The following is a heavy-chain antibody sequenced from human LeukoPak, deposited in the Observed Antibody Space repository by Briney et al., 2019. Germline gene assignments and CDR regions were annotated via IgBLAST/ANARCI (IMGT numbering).Heavy chain of an antibody. CDR1: GFTFSSYG. Sequence: GGSLRLSCAASGFTFSSYGMHWVRQAPGKGLEWVAVIWYDGSNKYYADSVRGRFTISRDNSKNTLYLQMYSLRAEDTAVYYCARDQLWFGELLYGATNNWFDPWGQGTLVTVSS. CDR2: IWYDGSNK. J-gene: IGHJ5*02. CDR3: ARDQLWFGELLYGATNNWFDP. D-gene: IGHD3-10*01. V-gene: IGHV3-33*01.